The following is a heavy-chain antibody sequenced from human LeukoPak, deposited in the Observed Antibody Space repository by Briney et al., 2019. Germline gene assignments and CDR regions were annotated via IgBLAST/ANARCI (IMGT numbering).Heavy chain of an antibody. CDR2: SNPSGDST. Sequence: EASVKVSCKASGYTFTNYYIHWVRQAPGHGLEWMGISNPSGDSTNYAQKFQGRVTMTRDMSTSTVYMDLSSLRSEDTAVYYCARWTTTFLDYWGQGTLVTVSS. J-gene: IGHJ4*02. CDR1: GYTFTNYY. CDR3: ARWTTTFLDY. D-gene: IGHD1-1*01. V-gene: IGHV1-46*01.